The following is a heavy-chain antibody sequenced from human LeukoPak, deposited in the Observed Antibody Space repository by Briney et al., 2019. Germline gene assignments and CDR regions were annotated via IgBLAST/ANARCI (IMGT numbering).Heavy chain of an antibody. J-gene: IGHJ4*02. CDR3: ARRWVGATDHFDY. Sequence: PSETLSLTCTVSGGSISSYYWSWIRQPPGKGLEWIGYIYYSGSTNYNPSLKSRVTISVDTSKNQFSLKLSSVTAADTAVYYCARRWVGATDHFDYWGQGTLVTVSS. D-gene: IGHD1-26*01. V-gene: IGHV4-59*08. CDR1: GGSISSYY. CDR2: IYYSGST.